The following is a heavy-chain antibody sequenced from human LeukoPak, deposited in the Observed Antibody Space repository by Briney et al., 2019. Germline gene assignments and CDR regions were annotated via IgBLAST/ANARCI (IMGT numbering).Heavy chain of an antibody. J-gene: IGHJ6*03. CDR2: ISSSSSTI. CDR3: ARVTDYDFWSGYYYYYYMDV. V-gene: IGHV3-48*01. CDR1: GFTFSSYS. Sequence: PGGSLRLSCAASGFTFSSYSMNWVRQAPGKGLEWVSYISSSSSTIYYADSVKGRFTISRDNAKNSLYLQMNSLRAEDTAVYYCARVTDYDFWSGYYYYYYMDVWGKGTTVTVSS. D-gene: IGHD3-3*01.